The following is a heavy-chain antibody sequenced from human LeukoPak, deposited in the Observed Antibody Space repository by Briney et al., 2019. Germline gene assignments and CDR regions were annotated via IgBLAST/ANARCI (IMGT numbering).Heavy chain of an antibody. CDR3: ARARCGDDCFPPYYFGY. J-gene: IGHJ4*02. V-gene: IGHV3-48*03. CDR2: MTSSGSTI. D-gene: IGHD2-21*02. Sequence: GSLRLSCAASGFTFNIYEMNWVRQPPGKGREWVLYMTSSGSTIHYADSVKGRFTISRDNAKNSLYLQLSSLRAEDTAVYYCARARCGDDCFPPYYFGYWGQGTLVTVSS. CDR1: GFTFNIYE.